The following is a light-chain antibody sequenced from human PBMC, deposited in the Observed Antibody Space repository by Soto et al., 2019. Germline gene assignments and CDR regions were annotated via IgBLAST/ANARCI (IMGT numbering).Light chain of an antibody. J-gene: IGLJ2*01. CDR3: QVWDSNRVQVV. V-gene: IGLV3-21*02. CDR2: ADS. CDR1: NIGRKS. Sequence: SYELTQPPSVSVAPGQTARITCGENNIGRKSVHWYQQKSGQAPVLVLYADSDRPSGIPERFSGSNSGDTATLTISRVESGHEADYFCQVWDSNRVQVVFGGGTKLTVL.